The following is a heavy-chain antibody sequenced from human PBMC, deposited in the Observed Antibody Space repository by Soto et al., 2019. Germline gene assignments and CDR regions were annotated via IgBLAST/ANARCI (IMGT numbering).Heavy chain of an antibody. CDR3: ARQSAPSYSYGYYRASLNYFDY. Sequence: SETLSLTCTVSGGSISSGGYYWSWIRQHPGKGLEWIGYIYYSGSTYYNPSLKSRVTISVDTSKNQFSLNLSSVTAADTAVYYCARQSAPSYSYGYYRASLNYFDYWGQGTLVTVSS. D-gene: IGHD5-18*01. CDR2: IYYSGST. CDR1: GGSISSGGYY. V-gene: IGHV4-31*03. J-gene: IGHJ4*02.